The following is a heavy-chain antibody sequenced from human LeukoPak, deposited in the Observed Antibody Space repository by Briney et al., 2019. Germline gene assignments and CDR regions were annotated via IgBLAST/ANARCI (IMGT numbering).Heavy chain of an antibody. CDR1: GFTFSRYG. J-gene: IGHJ4*02. Sequence: PGGSLRLSCAASGFTFSRYGMHWVRQAPGKGLEWVAVISYDGSNKYYADSVKGRFTISRDNSKNTLYLQMNSLRAEDTAVYYCARDWTQYYDFWSAPEPYFDYWGQGTLVTVSS. D-gene: IGHD3-3*01. CDR3: ARDWTQYYDFWSAPEPYFDY. CDR2: ISYDGSNK. V-gene: IGHV3-30*19.